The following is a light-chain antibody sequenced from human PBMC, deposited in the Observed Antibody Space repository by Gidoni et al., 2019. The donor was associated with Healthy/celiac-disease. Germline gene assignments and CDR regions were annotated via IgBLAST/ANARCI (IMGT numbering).Light chain of an antibody. V-gene: IGKV1-39*01. CDR1: QSIRSY. CDR3: QQSYSTPLT. CDR2: AAS. Sequence: IRMTQSPSSLSASVGDRVTITCRASQSIRSYLNWYQQKPGKAPKLLIYAASSLQSGVPSRFIGSGSGTDFTLTISSLLPEDFATYYCQQSYSTPLTFXGXTKVEIK. J-gene: IGKJ4*01.